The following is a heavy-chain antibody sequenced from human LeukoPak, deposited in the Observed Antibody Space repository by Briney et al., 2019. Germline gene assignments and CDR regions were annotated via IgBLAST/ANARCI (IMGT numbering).Heavy chain of an antibody. V-gene: IGHV4-4*02. CDR1: GGSISSSNW. Sequence: SETLSLTCAVSGGSISSSNWWSWVRQPPGKGLEWIGEIYHSGSTNYNPSLKSRVTISVDKSKNQFSLKLSSVTAADTAVYYCARSTSSSGWYDWYFDLWGRGTLVTVSS. CDR3: ARSTSSSGWYDWYFDL. D-gene: IGHD6-19*01. J-gene: IGHJ2*01. CDR2: IYHSGST.